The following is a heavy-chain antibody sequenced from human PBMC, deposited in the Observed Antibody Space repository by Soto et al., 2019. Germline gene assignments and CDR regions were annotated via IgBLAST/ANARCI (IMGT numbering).Heavy chain of an antibody. CDR3: AAHVGDCSSTSCSTTYYYYGMDV. CDR2: IDPSDSYT. V-gene: IGHV5-10-1*01. D-gene: IGHD2-2*02. Sequence: GESLKIFCKGSGYSFTSYWISWVRQMPGKGLEWMGRIDPSDSYTNYSPSFQGHVTISADKSISTAYLQWSSLKASDTAMYYCAAHVGDCSSTSCSTTYYYYGMDVWGQGTTVTVYS. CDR1: GYSFTSYW. J-gene: IGHJ6*02.